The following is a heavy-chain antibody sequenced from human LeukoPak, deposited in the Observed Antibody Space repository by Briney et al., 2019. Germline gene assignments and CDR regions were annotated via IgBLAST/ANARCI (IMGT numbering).Heavy chain of an antibody. J-gene: IGHJ5*02. CDR1: XXXXSSYA. V-gene: IGHV3-30-3*01. CDR3: ASDHPGVVDYYDSSGPA. CDR2: XXXDGSNK. D-gene: IGHD3-22*01. Sequence: HPGGSLRLSCAASXXXXSSYAMHWVRQXXXXXXXXXXVXXXDGSNKYYADSVKGRFTISRDNSKNTLYLQMNSLRAEDTAVYYCASDHPGVVDYYDSSGPAWGQGTLVTVSS.